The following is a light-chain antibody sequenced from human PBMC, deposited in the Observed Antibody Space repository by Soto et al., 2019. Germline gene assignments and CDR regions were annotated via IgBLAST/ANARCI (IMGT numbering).Light chain of an antibody. CDR2: DAS. CDR3: QQYNNWPRT. V-gene: IGKV3-15*01. J-gene: IGKJ1*01. Sequence: EMVMTQSPATLSVSPGERATLSCRASQSVSSGLAWYQHKPGQAPRLLIYDASTRATGIPGRFSGSGSGTEFPLAISGLQSEEFAVYYCQQYNNWPRTFGQGTRVEIK. CDR1: QSVSSG.